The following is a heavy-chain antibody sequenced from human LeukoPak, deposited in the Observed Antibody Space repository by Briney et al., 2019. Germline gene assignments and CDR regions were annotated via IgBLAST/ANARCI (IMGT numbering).Heavy chain of an antibody. D-gene: IGHD7-27*01. CDR1: GGSVSDYY. CDR3: ASRELGNDY. J-gene: IGHJ4*02. CDR2: IYYTGST. V-gene: IGHV4-59*02. Sequence: MTSETLSLTCTISGGSVSDYYWSWIRQSPGKGLEWIGYIYYTGSTSYNPSLKGRVTISADTSKNEFSLKLNSVTAADTAVYYCASRELGNDYWGQGTLVTVSS.